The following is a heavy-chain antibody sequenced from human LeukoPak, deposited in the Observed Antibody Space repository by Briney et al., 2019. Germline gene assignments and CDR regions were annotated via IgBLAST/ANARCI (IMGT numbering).Heavy chain of an antibody. J-gene: IGHJ3*02. CDR1: GYTFTSYD. D-gene: IGHD2-2*01. CDR2: MNPNSGNT. Sequence: GASVKVSCRASGYTFTSYDINWARQATGQGLEWMGWMNPNSGNTGYAQKFQGRVTITRNTSISTAYMELSSLRSEDTAVYYCARDLLWSSPDSFDIWGQGTMVTVSS. CDR3: ARDLLWSSPDSFDI. V-gene: IGHV1-8*03.